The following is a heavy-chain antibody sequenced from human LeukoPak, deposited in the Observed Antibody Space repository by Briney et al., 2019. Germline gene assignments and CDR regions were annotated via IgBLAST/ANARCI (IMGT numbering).Heavy chain of an antibody. D-gene: IGHD4-17*01. CDR2: ICGSGGST. CDR1: GFTFSSYA. V-gene: IGHV3-23*01. J-gene: IGHJ6*02. CDR3: AKAQRSTVISSYYGMDV. Sequence: GGSLRLSCAASGFTFSSYAMSWVRQAPGKGLEWVSAICGSGGSTYYADSVKGRFTISRDNSKNTLYLQMNSLRAEDTAVYYCAKAQRSTVISSYYGMDVWGQGTTVTVSS.